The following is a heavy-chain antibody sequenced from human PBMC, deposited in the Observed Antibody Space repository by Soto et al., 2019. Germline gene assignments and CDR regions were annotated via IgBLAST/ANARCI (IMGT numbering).Heavy chain of an antibody. Sequence: ASVKVSCKASGGTFSSYAISWVRQAPGQGLEWMGGIIPIYGTANYAQKFQGRVTITADESTSTAYMELSSLRSEDTAVYYCARASDFWSGSQADYWGQGTLVTVSS. V-gene: IGHV1-69*13. J-gene: IGHJ4*02. CDR3: ARASDFWSGSQADY. D-gene: IGHD3-3*01. CDR1: GGTFSSYA. CDR2: IIPIYGTA.